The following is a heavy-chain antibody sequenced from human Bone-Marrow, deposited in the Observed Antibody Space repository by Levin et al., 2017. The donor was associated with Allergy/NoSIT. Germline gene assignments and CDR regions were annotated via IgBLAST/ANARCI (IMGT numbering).Heavy chain of an antibody. Sequence: QAGGSLRLSCEASGFSVNSYYMNWVRQAPGRGLEWVSLIRNTGGTEYADSVKGRFTISRDNSKNTVYLQMDTLRVEDTAVYYCAREHYYQMDVWGQGTTVTVSS. J-gene: IGHJ6*02. V-gene: IGHV3-53*01. CDR2: IRNTGGT. CDR3: AREHYYQMDV. CDR1: GFSVNSYY.